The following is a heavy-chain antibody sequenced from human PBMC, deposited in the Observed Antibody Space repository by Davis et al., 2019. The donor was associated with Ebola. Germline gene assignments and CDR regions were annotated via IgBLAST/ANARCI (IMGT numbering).Heavy chain of an antibody. V-gene: IGHV3-30*13. Sequence: PGGSLRLSCAASGFTFSSYWIHWVRQAPGKGLEWVAIISHDGGNTYHADSVKGRFTISRDNSKNRLYLQMNSLRAEDTALYYCARGDSSGWPIYWGQGALVTVSS. CDR1: GFTFSSYW. D-gene: IGHD6-19*01. J-gene: IGHJ4*02. CDR3: ARGDSSGWPIY. CDR2: ISHDGGNT.